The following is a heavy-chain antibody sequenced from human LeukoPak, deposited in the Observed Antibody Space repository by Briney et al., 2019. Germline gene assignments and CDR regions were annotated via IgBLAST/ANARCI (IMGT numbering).Heavy chain of an antibody. CDR2: VYYDGST. D-gene: IGHD1-20*01. V-gene: IGHV4-30-4*08. CDR3: VRGLTGYSYFFDY. CDR1: GDSFSSANYY. Sequence: PSETLSLTCTVSGDSFSSANYYWTWVRQPPGMGLEWIGYVYYDGSTYYHPSLQSRLAISVDTSKNQFSLNLTSVTAADTAIYYCVRGLTGYSYFFDYWGQGALVTVSS. J-gene: IGHJ4*02.